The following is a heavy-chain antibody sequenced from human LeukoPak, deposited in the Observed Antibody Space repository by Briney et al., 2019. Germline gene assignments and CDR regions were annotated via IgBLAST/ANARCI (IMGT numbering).Heavy chain of an antibody. Sequence: SETLSLTYTVSGDSFSSHYWTWIRQPPGRGLEWIGYISYIGTTNYNPSLKSRVTISIDTSKNQFSLKLSSVTTADTAVYYCARYGDYLGGWGQGTLVTVSS. J-gene: IGHJ4*02. CDR3: ARYGDYLGG. D-gene: IGHD4-17*01. V-gene: IGHV4-59*11. CDR1: GDSFSSHY. CDR2: ISYIGTT.